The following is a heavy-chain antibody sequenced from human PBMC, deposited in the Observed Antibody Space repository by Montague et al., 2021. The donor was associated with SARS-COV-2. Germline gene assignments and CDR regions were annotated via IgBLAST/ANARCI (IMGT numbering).Heavy chain of an antibody. CDR1: GFTVGTNY. V-gene: IGHV3-53*05. D-gene: IGHD2-2*01. J-gene: IGHJ5*02. CDR3: ARGRLPVLNEGFDP. CDR2: IDSGDTT. Sequence: SLRLSCAASGFTVGTNYMNWVRQAPGKGLDWVSLIDSGDTTDYADNVKSRFTISRDIAKNTLSLQMNSLTSEDTGDYYCARGRLPVLNEGFDPWGQGTLVTVSS.